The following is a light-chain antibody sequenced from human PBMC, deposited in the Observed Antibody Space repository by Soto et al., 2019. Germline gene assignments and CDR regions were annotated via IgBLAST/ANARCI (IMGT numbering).Light chain of an antibody. CDR1: SSDVGSSNY. J-gene: IGLJ3*02. Sequence: QSALTQPASVSGSPGQSITISCTGTSSDVGSSNYVSWYQHHPGKAPQLIIFDVSDRPSGVSHRFSGSKSDNTASLIISGLLAEDEAYYYCSSYTRGNSWVFGGGTKLTVL. V-gene: IGLV2-14*03. CDR2: DVS. CDR3: SSYTRGNSWV.